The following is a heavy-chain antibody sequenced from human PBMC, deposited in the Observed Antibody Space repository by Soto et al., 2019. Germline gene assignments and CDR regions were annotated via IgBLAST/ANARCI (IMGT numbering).Heavy chain of an antibody. D-gene: IGHD3-16*02. Sequence: QITLKESAPTLVQPTQTLTLRCTFSGFSLSPVGVGVGWIRQPPGKALEWIAVIYWDNDKRYNPSLSNRLSSHKDLSRKQVVVTMINMDPVDTGTYYCAHLTITYGGVIGLDAFDIWGQWTLVTVSS. V-gene: IGHV2-5*02. CDR2: IYWDNDK. J-gene: IGHJ3*02. CDR3: AHLTITYGGVIGLDAFDI. CDR1: GFSLSPVGVG.